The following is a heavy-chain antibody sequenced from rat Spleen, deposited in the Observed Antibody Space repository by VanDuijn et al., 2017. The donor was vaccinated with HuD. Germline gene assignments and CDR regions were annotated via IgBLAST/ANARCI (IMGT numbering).Heavy chain of an antibody. V-gene: IGHV5-25*01. J-gene: IGHJ2*01. CDR1: GFTFRNYD. CDR3: TLGSHYSYFTYDYED. CDR2: ISPSGGST. D-gene: IGHD1-12*02. Sequence: EVQLVESGGGLVQPGRSMKISCAASGFTFRNYDMAWVRQAPTMGLEWVTSISPSGGSTYYRDAVKGRFTISRDNAKSTLYLQKDSLSSEDTATYFCTLGSHYSYFTYDYEDWGQGFMVTVSS.